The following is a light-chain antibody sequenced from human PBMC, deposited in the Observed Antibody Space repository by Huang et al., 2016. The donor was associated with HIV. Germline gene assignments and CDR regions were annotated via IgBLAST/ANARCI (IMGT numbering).Light chain of an antibody. Sequence: DIVMTQSPLSLPVTPGEPASISCRSSQSLLHSNGYNYLDWYLQKPGQSPLLLIYVASNRASGVPDRFSGSVSGTDFTLKISRVEAEDVGVYYCMQALETPPTFGQGTKVEI. CDR3: MQALETPPT. CDR1: QSLLHSNGYNY. J-gene: IGKJ1*01. V-gene: IGKV2-28*01. CDR2: VAS.